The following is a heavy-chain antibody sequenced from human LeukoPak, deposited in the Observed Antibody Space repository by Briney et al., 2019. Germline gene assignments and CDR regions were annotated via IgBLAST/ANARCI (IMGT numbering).Heavy chain of an antibody. CDR2: ISYDGNSE. CDR3: AREKQSGGTPFDY. J-gene: IGHJ4*02. CDR1: GFTFNTYA. V-gene: IGHV3-30*01. Sequence: PGGSLRLSCVASGFTFNTYAIHRVRQAPGKGLEWVAYISYDGNSERYADSVKGRFTISRDNSNHTVYLQMDSLRDEDTAVYYCAREKQSGGTPFDYWGQGSLVTVSS. D-gene: IGHD1-26*01.